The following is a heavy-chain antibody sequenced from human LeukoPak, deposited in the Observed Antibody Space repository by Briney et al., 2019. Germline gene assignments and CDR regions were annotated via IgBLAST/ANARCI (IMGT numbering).Heavy chain of an antibody. D-gene: IGHD1-20*01. J-gene: IGHJ6*03. Sequence: AASVKVSCKASGYSFTGYYMHWVRQAPGQGLEWMGWINPNSGGTNYAQKFQGRVTMTRDTSISTAYMELSRLRSDDTAVYYCARYNWNYYYYYMDVWGKGTTVTVSS. CDR3: ARYNWNYYYYYMDV. CDR1: GYSFTGYY. CDR2: INPNSGGT. V-gene: IGHV1-2*02.